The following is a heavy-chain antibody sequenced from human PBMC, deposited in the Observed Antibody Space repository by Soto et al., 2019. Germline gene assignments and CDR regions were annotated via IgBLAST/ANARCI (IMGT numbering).Heavy chain of an antibody. CDR1: GYTFTSYG. CDR2: ISAYNGNT. D-gene: IGHD6-13*01. V-gene: IGHV1-18*01. Sequence: ASVKVSCKASGYTFTSYGISWVRQAPGQGLEWMGWISAYNGNTNYAQKLQGRVTMTTDTSTSTAYMELRSLRSDDTAVYYCARVQGIAAAGSWFDPRGQGTLVTVSS. J-gene: IGHJ5*02. CDR3: ARVQGIAAAGSWFDP.